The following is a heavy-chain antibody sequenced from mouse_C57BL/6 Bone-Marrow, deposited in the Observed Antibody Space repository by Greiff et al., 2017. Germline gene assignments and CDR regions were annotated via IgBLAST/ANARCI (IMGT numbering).Heavy chain of an antibody. Sequence: QVQLKQPGAELVKPGASVKLSCKASGYTFTSYWMHWVKQRPGQGLEWIGMIHPNSGSTNYNEKFKSKATLTVDKSSSTAYMKLSSLTSEDSAVYYCARLLRYWYFDVWGTGTTVTVSS. CDR2: IHPNSGST. D-gene: IGHD1-1*01. CDR1: GYTFTSYW. V-gene: IGHV1-64*01. J-gene: IGHJ1*03. CDR3: ARLLRYWYFDV.